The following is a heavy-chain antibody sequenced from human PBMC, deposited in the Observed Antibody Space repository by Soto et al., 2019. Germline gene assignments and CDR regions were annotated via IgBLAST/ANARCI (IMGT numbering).Heavy chain of an antibody. CDR1: GYTFTGYY. J-gene: IGHJ6*02. D-gene: IGHD3-9*01. CDR2: INPNSGGT. CDR3: ARDLAPFTYYDILTGGMDV. Sequence: ASVKVSCKASGYTFTGYYMHWVRQAPGQGLEWMGWINPNSGGTNYAQKFQGWVTMTRDTSISTAYMELSRLRSDDTAVYYCARDLAPFTYYDILTGGMDVWGQGTTVTVSS. V-gene: IGHV1-2*04.